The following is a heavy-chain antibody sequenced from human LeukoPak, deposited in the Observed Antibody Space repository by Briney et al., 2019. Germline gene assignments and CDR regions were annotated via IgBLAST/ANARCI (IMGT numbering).Heavy chain of an antibody. CDR3: TTDKHTPMVNY. D-gene: IGHD5-18*01. CDR2: IKSKTDGATT. CDR1: GFTFTNAW. J-gene: IGHJ4*02. Sequence: GGSLRLSCAASGFTFTNAWLNWVRQAPGKGLEWVGRIKSKTDGATTDYAAPVKGRFTISRDDSKSTLYLQMNSLKTEDTAVYYCTTDKHTPMVNYWGQGTLVTVSS. V-gene: IGHV3-15*01.